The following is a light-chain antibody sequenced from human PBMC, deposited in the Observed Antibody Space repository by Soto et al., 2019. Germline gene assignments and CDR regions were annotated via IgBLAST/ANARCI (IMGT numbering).Light chain of an antibody. CDR2: EVN. CDR3: SSYTKSTFYV. J-gene: IGLJ1*01. CDR1: SSDTGNYNY. V-gene: IGLV2-14*01. Sequence: QSVLTQPASVSGSPGQSITISCTGTSSDTGNYNYVSWYQQHPDKAPKLIIYEVNYRPSGVSNRFSGSKSGNTASLTVSGLQADDEADYFCSSYTKSTFYVFGTGTKLTVL.